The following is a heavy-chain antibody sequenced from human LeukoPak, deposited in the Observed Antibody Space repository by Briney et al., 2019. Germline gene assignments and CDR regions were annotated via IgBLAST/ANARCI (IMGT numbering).Heavy chain of an antibody. CDR2: IKPDSGSS. CDR1: GYTFTAYY. V-gene: IGHV1-2*02. J-gene: IGHJ4*02. D-gene: IGHD6-19*01. CDR3: ARARVPIAVAGLYYFDY. Sequence: SVKVSCKASGYTFTAYYIHWLRQAPGQGPEWMGWIKPDSGSSHYAQKFQGRVTMTRDTSSNSAYMDLTSLKSDDTALYYCARARVPIAVAGLYYFDYWGQGALVTVSS.